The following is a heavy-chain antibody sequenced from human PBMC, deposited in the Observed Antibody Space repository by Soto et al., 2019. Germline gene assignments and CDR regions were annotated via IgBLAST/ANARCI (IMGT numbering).Heavy chain of an antibody. V-gene: IGHV3-23*01. CDR3: VRMILVAAGPLAFEH. D-gene: IGHD6-25*01. CDR1: GFSFTTFA. CDR2: MTGTGATI. Sequence: EVQLLESGGGLVQPGGSLRLSCAACGFSFTTFAMSWVRQASGQGLEWVSFMTGTGATIFYADFVNGRFTISRDNSKNTVFLQMNSLRGEDTAIYYCVRMILVAAGPLAFEHWGQGALVTVSS. J-gene: IGHJ4*02.